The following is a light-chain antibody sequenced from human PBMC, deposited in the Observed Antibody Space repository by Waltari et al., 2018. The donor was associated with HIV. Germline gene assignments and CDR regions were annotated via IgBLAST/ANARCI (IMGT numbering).Light chain of an antibody. CDR2: GAS. CDR3: QHFDTSPPGT. Sequence: EVVFTQSPGTLSLSPGERATLSCRASQSVGSTYLAWYQQKPGQAPRLLIHGASSRATGIPDRFSGSGSGTDFILTISRLEPEDFAMYYCQHFDTSPPGTFGQGTKLQIK. J-gene: IGKJ2*02. CDR1: QSVGSTY. V-gene: IGKV3-20*01.